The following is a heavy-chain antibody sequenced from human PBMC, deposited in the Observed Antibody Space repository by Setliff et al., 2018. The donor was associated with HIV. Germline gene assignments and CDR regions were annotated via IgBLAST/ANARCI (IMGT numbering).Heavy chain of an antibody. D-gene: IGHD1-26*01. CDR2: ISSSGGSI. CDR3: ARGIDSGSQRGFDY. Sequence: GGSLRLSCAGSGFTFSSYEMNWVRQAPGKGLEWVSYISSSGGSIYYADSVKGRFTISRDNAKNLLYLQMNSLRAEDTAVYYCARGIDSGSQRGFDYWGQGTLVTVSS. V-gene: IGHV3-48*03. CDR1: GFTFSSYE. J-gene: IGHJ4*02.